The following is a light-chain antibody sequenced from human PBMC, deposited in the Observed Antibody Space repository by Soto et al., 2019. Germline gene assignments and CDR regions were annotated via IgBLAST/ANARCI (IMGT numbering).Light chain of an antibody. V-gene: IGLV2-14*03. CDR3: ISFTSRHIYV. J-gene: IGLJ1*01. Sequence: QSVLTQPASVSGSPGQSITISCTGTSSDVGGYNYVSWYQQHPGRAPKLIIYDVTNRPSGISNRFSGSKSDNTASLTISGLQTEEEADYYCISFTSRHIYVFGTGTKVTVL. CDR2: DVT. CDR1: SSDVGGYNY.